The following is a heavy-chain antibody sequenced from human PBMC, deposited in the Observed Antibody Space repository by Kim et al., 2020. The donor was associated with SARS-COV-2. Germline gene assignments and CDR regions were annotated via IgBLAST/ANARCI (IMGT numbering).Heavy chain of an antibody. V-gene: IGHV1-24*01. CDR3: AILPPDYDILTRSGP. J-gene: IGHJ5*02. Sequence: ASVKVSCKVSGYTLTELSMHWVRQAPGKGLEWMGGFDPEDGETIYAQKFQGRVTMTEDTSTDTAYMELSSLRSEDTAVYYCAILPPDYDILTRSGPWGQGTLVTVSS. D-gene: IGHD3-9*01. CDR1: GYTLTELS. CDR2: FDPEDGET.